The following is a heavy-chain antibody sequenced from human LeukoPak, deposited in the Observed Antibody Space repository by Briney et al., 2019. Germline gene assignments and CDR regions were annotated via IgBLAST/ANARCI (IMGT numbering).Heavy chain of an antibody. CDR1: GFTVSNNY. D-gene: IGHD1-14*01. Sequence: PGGSLRLSCAASGFTVSNNYMSWARQAPGKGLEWVSVLYSGGSIYYADSVKGRFTISRDSSKNTLYLQMNSLRAEDTAVYYCASNIRTYYFDYWGQGTLVTVSS. J-gene: IGHJ4*02. CDR3: ASNIRTYYFDY. CDR2: LYSGGSI. V-gene: IGHV3-53*01.